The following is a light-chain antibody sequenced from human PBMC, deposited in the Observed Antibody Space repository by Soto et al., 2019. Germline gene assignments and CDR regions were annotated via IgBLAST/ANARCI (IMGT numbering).Light chain of an antibody. CDR1: QSISSSF. CDR3: QQYDNSPIT. CDR2: GAS. Sequence: EILLTQSTGILSLSPEKRASLSCGASQSISSSFLAWYQQKPGQAPRLLIYGASSRATGIPDRFSGTGSETDFTLTISRLEPEDFAVYYCQQYDNSPITFGQGTRLEI. J-gene: IGKJ5*01. V-gene: IGKV3-20*01.